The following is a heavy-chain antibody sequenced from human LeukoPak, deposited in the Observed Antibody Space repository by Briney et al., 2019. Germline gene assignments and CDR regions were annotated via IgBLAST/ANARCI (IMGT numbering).Heavy chain of an antibody. V-gene: IGHV3-30*02. CDR2: IRYDGSNK. CDR1: GFTFSSYG. Sequence: PGGSLSLSCAASGFTFSSYGMHWVRQAPGKGLEWVAFIRYDGSNKYYADSVKGRFTISRDNSKNTLYLQMNSLRAEDTAVYYCAKGSRSSRPYYFDFWGQGILVTVSS. CDR3: AKGSRSSRPYYFDF. J-gene: IGHJ4*02. D-gene: IGHD3-10*01.